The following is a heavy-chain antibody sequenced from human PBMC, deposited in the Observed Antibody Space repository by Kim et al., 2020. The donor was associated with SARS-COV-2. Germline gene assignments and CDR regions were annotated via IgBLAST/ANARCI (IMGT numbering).Heavy chain of an antibody. J-gene: IGHJ4*02. V-gene: IGHV3-53*01. CDR3: ATHSSGWP. Sequence: GGSLRLSCAASGFIVSTNYMTWVRQAPGKGLEWVSTIYRGGSTYYADSVKGRFTITRDSSKNTLYLQMNSIRAEDTAVYYCATHSSGWPWGQGTLGTVSS. D-gene: IGHD6-19*01. CDR1: GFIVSTNY. CDR2: IYRGGST.